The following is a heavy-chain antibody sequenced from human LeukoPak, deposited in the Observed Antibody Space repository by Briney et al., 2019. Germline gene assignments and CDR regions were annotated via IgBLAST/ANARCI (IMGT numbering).Heavy chain of an antibody. J-gene: IGHJ4*02. CDR3: ASTYYDFSYFDY. Sequence: SETLSLTCAVYGGSFSGYYWSWIRQPPGKGLEWIGEINHSGSTYYNPSLKSRVTISVDTSKNQFSLKLSSVTAADTAVYYCASTYYDFSYFDYWGQGTLVTVSS. V-gene: IGHV4-34*01. CDR2: INHSGST. CDR1: GGSFSGYY. D-gene: IGHD3-3*01.